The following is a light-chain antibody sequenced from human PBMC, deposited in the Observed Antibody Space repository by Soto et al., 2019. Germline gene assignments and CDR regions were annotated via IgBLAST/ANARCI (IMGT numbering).Light chain of an antibody. Sequence: QSVLNQPPSASGTPDQRVTISCSGSTSNIGSYTVNWYQQLPGAAPRLLIYSDNQRPSGVPDRFSGSKSGTSASLAISGLQPEDEADYYCATWDDSLTGLVVFGGGTKLTVL. CDR2: SDN. CDR1: TSNIGSYT. V-gene: IGLV1-44*01. J-gene: IGLJ2*01. CDR3: ATWDDSLTGLVV.